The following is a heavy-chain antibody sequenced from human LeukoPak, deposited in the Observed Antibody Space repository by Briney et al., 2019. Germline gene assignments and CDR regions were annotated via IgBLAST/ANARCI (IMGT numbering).Heavy chain of an antibody. CDR3: ARASYDSSAYYSGCFYYYYMDV. V-gene: IGHV4-59*01. Sequence: PSETLSLTCTVSSGSMSTYYWSWIRQPPGKGLEWIGYIYYKGSTSYNPSLKSRVTISVDTSKNQFSLKLSSVTAADTAVYYCARASYDSSAYYSGCFYYYYMDVWGEGTTVTVSS. CDR2: IYYKGST. J-gene: IGHJ6*03. D-gene: IGHD3-22*01. CDR1: SGSMSTYY.